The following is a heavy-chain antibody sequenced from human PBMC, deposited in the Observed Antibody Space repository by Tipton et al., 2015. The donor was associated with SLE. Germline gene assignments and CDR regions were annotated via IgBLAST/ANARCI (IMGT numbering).Heavy chain of an antibody. CDR2: IYPGDSDT. CDR1: GYNFATDW. V-gene: IGHV5-51*01. D-gene: IGHD1-26*01. J-gene: IGHJ6*02. Sequence: VQLVQSGAEVKKPGESLKISCQASGYNFATDWIGWVRQVPGKGLEWSGIIYPGDSDTRYNPSFQGQVTISADKSISTAFLQWNNLKASDSALYYCARHAVHGVGATYFYYGLDFWGQGTAVTVSS. CDR3: ARHAVHGVGATYFYYGLDF.